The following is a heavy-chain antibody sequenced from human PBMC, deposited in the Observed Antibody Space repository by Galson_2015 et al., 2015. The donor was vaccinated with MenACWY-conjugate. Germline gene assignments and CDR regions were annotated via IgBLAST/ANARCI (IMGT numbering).Heavy chain of an antibody. CDR2: ISGSGGST. V-gene: IGHV3-23*01. CDR3: AKDLSARGSGYRTIPDS. Sequence: SLRLSCAASGFNFTNYAMSWVRQAPGKGLEWASAISGSGGSTYSADSVKGRFTISRDNSKNTLYLQMNSLRTEDTAVYYCAKDLSARGSGYRTIPDSWGQGTLVTVST. CDR1: GFNFTNYA. D-gene: IGHD3-3*01. J-gene: IGHJ4*02.